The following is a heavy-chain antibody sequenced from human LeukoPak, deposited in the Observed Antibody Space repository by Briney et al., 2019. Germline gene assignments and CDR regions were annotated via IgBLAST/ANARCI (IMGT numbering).Heavy chain of an antibody. V-gene: IGHV3-23*01. Sequence: GGSLRLSCAASGFTFSSYAMSWVRQAPGKGLEWVSAISGSGGSTYYADSVKGRFTISRDNAKNTLYLQMNSLRAEDTAVYYCARVYCSGGSCYYFDYWGQGTLVTVSS. J-gene: IGHJ4*02. CDR2: ISGSGGST. CDR3: ARVYCSGGSCYYFDY. CDR1: GFTFSSYA. D-gene: IGHD2-15*01.